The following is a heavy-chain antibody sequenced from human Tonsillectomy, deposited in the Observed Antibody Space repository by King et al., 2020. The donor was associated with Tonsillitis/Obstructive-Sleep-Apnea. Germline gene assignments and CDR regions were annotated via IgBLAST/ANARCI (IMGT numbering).Heavy chain of an antibody. CDR2: ICGDGGST. Sequence: DVQLVESGGGVVQPGGSLRLSCAASRFTFDDYAMHWVRQAPGKGLEWVSLICGDGGSTYYADSVKGRFTISRDNSKNSLYLQMNSLRTEDTALYYCAKDIGIAVANAEYYQHWGQGTLVTVSS. V-gene: IGHV3-43*02. CDR1: RFTFDDYA. J-gene: IGHJ1*01. CDR3: AKDIGIAVANAEYYQH. D-gene: IGHD6-19*01.